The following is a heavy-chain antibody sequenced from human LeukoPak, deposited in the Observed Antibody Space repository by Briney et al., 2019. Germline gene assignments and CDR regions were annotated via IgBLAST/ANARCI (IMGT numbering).Heavy chain of an antibody. CDR3: AGGGHCSGGSCYRGFDL. J-gene: IGHJ5*02. V-gene: IGHV4-34*01. D-gene: IGHD2-15*01. CDR2: NNHSGST. Sequence: PSETLSLTCAVYGGSFSGYYWSWIRQPRGKALEWIGENNHSGSTNYNPSLKSRVTISVDTPKNQFSLKLSCVTAADTAVYYCAGGGHCSGGSCYRGFDLWGQGTLVTVSS. CDR1: GGSFSGYY.